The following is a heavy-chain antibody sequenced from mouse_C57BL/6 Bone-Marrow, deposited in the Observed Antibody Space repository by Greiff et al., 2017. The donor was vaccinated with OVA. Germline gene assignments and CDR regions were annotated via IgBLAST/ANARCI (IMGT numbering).Heavy chain of an antibody. V-gene: IGHV14-4*01. CDR3: TTGLRWDY. D-gene: IGHD3-1*01. CDR2: IDPENGDT. Sequence: VQLQQSGAELVRPGASVKLSCTASGFNIKDDYMHWVKQRPEQGLEWIGWIDPENGDTEYASKFQGKATITADTSSNTAYLQLSSLTSEDTAVYYCTTGLRWDYWGQGTTLTVSS. CDR1: GFNIKDDY. J-gene: IGHJ2*01.